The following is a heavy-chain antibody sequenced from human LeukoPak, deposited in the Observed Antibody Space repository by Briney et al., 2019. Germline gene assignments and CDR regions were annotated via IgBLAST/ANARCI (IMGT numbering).Heavy chain of an antibody. CDR3: AKEGSKNCYDSSGYYHY. CDR2: IRYDGSNK. J-gene: IGHJ4*02. CDR1: GFTFSSYG. Sequence: PGGSLRLSCAASGFTFSSYGMHWVRQAPGKGLEWVAFIRYDGSNKYYADSVKGRFTISRDNSKNTLYLQMNSLRAEDTAVYYCAKEGSKNCYDSSGYYHYWGQGTLVTVSS. V-gene: IGHV3-30*02. D-gene: IGHD3-22*01.